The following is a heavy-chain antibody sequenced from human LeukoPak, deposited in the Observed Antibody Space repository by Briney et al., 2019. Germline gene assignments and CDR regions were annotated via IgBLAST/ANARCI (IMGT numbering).Heavy chain of an antibody. J-gene: IGHJ4*02. V-gene: IGHV3-23*01. CDR1: GYTFSCYA. Sequence: PGGSVRLSCAASGYTFSCYAMSWVRQAPGKGLEWVSAISASGYSTYYADSVKGRFTISRENSKKTLYLQMNSLRAEDTAIFYCAKDVYNWNFYFDYWGKGTLVTVSS. CDR2: ISASGYST. CDR3: AKDVYNWNFYFDY. D-gene: IGHD1-7*01.